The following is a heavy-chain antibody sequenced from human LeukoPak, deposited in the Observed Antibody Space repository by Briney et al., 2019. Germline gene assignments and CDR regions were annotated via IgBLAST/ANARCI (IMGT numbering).Heavy chain of an antibody. CDR3: ARDYSGSRAY. CDR1: GYSISSGYY. D-gene: IGHD6-19*01. J-gene: IGHJ4*02. CDR2: IYHSGST. Sequence: SETLSLTCTVSGYSISSGYYWGWIRQPPGKGLERIGSIYHSGSTYYNPSLKSRVTISVDTSKNQFSLKLSSVTAADTAVYYCARDYSGSRAYWGQGTLVTVSS. V-gene: IGHV4-38-2*02.